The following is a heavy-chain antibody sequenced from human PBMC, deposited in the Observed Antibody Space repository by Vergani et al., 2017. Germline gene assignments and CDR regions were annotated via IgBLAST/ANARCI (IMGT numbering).Heavy chain of an antibody. J-gene: IGHJ4*02. CDR3: ARGVPGGDPGLDY. CDR1: GFTFSSYA. CDR2: ISYDGSNK. V-gene: IGHV3-30-3*01. D-gene: IGHD4-17*01. Sequence: QVQLVESGGGVVQPGRSLRLSCAASGFTFSSYAMHWVRQAPGKGLEWVAVISYDGSNKYYADSVKGRFTISRDNSKNTLYLQMNSLRAEDTAVYYCARGVPGGDPGLDYWGQGTLVTVSS.